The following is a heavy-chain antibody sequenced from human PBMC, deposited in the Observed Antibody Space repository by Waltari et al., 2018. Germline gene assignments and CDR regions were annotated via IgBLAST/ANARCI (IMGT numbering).Heavy chain of an antibody. V-gene: IGHV3-53*01. CDR2: IFGDGRT. CDR3: ARDSRGGLFFDY. J-gene: IGHJ4*02. Sequence: EVQLVESGGGFIQSGGSLRLSCAASGFTVSSNYMSWVRQAPGKGLGWVSVIFGDGRTYYADSVKGRFTISRDNSKNTLYLQINSLRAEDTAVYYCARDSRGGLFFDYWGQGTLVTVSS. CDR1: GFTVSSNY.